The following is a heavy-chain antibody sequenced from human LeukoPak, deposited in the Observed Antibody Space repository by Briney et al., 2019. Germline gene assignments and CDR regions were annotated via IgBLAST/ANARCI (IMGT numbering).Heavy chain of an antibody. CDR3: ARVSPNTVTTLQSFDY. J-gene: IGHJ4*02. CDR1: GFTFSGYD. D-gene: IGHD4-17*01. Sequence: GGSLRLSCAASGFTFSGYDMNWVRQAPGKGLEWVANIKQDGSEKYYVDSVKGRFTISRDNAKNSLYLQMNSLRAEDTAVYYCARVSPNTVTTLQSFDYWGQGTLVTVSS. V-gene: IGHV3-7*01. CDR2: IKQDGSEK.